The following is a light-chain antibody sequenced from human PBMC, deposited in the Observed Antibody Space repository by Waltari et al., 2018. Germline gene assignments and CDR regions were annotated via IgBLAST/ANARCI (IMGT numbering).Light chain of an antibody. V-gene: IGKV4-1*01. CDR3: QQYHSFPYT. CDR1: QSVLYSSNNKDY. J-gene: IGKJ2*01. CDR2: WAS. Sequence: DIVMTQYPDPLAVSTGERPTISRNSGQSVLYSSNNKDYLAWYQQKPGQPPKLLIYWASTRESGVPYRFSGSGSGTDFTLTISSLQAEDVAVYYCQQYHSFPYTFGQGTKLEIK.